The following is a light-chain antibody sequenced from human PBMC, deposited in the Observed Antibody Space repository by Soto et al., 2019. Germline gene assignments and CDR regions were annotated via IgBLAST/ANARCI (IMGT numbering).Light chain of an antibody. Sequence: EIVLTQSPGTLSLSPGERATLSCRASQSVSSSYLAWYQQQPGQAPRLLIYGASSRATGIPDRFSGSGSGTDFTLTISRLEPEDFAVSYCQQYGSSPQTFGQGTKVDIK. V-gene: IGKV3-20*01. J-gene: IGKJ1*01. CDR1: QSVSSSY. CDR2: GAS. CDR3: QQYGSSPQT.